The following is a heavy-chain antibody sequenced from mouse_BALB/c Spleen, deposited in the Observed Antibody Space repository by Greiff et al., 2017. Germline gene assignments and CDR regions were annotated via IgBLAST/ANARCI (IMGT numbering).Heavy chain of an antibody. CDR2: ISNGGGST. D-gene: IGHD1-1*01. J-gene: IGHJ3*01. CDR3: ARPGARYYYGSSPWFAY. V-gene: IGHV5-12-2*01. Sequence: EVMLVESGGGLVQPGGSLKLSCAASGFTFSSYTMSWVRQTPEKRLEWVAYISNGGGSTYYPDTVKGRFTISRDNAKNTLYLQMSSLKSEDTAMYYCARPGARYYYGSSPWFAYWGQGTLVTVSA. CDR1: GFTFSSYT.